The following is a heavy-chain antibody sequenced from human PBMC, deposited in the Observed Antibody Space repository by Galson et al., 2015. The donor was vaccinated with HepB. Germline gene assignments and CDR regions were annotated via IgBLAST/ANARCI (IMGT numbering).Heavy chain of an antibody. CDR3: ARRISLVRGIITKPDYYYGMDV. Sequence: SLRLSCAASGFTFSSYWMNWVRQAPGKGLEWVAHINQDGSSKSYVDSVKGRFTISRDNAKDSVYLQLDSLRAEDTAVYYCARRISLVRGIITKPDYYYGMDVWGQGTFGHRLL. D-gene: IGHD3-10*01. J-gene: IGHJ6*02. V-gene: IGHV3-7*03. CDR2: INQDGSSK. CDR1: GFTFSSYW.